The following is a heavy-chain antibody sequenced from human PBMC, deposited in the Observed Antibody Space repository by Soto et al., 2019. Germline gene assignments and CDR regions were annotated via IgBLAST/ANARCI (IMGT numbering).Heavy chain of an antibody. J-gene: IGHJ2*01. CDR1: GGTFSSYA. V-gene: IGHV1-69*01. Sequence: QVQLVQSGAEVKKPGSSVKVSCKASGGTFSSYAISWVRQAPGQGLEWMGGIIPIFGTANYAQKFQGRVTITAYESTSTAYMELSSLRSEGTAVYYCARGDTVTTGYWYFDLWGRGTLVTVSS. D-gene: IGHD4-17*01. CDR2: IIPIFGTA. CDR3: ARGDTVTTGYWYFDL.